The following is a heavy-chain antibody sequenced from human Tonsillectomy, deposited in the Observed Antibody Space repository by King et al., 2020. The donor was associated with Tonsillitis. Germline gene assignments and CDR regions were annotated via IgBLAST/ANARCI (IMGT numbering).Heavy chain of an antibody. CDR1: GGSISSYY. CDR3: ASGNTIWGVARGY. Sequence: QLQESGPGLVKPSETLSLTCTVSGGSISSYYWSWIRQPPGKGLEWIGYIYYSGRTNYNPSLKSRVTMSVDTSKNQFSLKLSSVSAADAAGYYCASGNTIWGVARGYWGQGTLVTVSA. D-gene: IGHD3-16*01. J-gene: IGHJ4*02. V-gene: IGHV4-59*12. CDR2: IYYSGRT.